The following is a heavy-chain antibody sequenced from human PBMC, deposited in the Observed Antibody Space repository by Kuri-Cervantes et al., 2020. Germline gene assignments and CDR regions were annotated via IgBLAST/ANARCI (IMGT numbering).Heavy chain of an antibody. V-gene: IGHV3-73*01. CDR2: IRSKANSYAT. Sequence: GGSLRLSCAASGFTFSGSAMHWVRQASGKGLEWVGRIRSKANSYATAYAASVKGRFTISRDDSKNTAYLQMNSLKTEDTAVYYCTRHVLDYYDSSGYYPGYYGMDVWGQGTTVTVSS. CDR3: TRHVLDYYDSSGYYPGYYGMDV. D-gene: IGHD3-22*01. CDR1: GFTFSGSA. J-gene: IGHJ6*02.